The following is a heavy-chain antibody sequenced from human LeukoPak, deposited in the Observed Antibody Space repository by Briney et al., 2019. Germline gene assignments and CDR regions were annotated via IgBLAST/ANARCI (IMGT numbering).Heavy chain of an antibody. V-gene: IGHV4-38-2*02. D-gene: IGHD6-19*01. Sequence: SETLSLTCTVSGYSISSGYYWGWIRQPPGKGLEWIGSIYHSGSTYYNPSLKSRVTISVDTSKNQFSLKLSSVTAADTAVYYCARDRSSGWYLYDAFDIWGQGTMVTVSS. CDR2: IYHSGST. CDR1: GYSISSGYY. CDR3: ARDRSSGWYLYDAFDI. J-gene: IGHJ3*02.